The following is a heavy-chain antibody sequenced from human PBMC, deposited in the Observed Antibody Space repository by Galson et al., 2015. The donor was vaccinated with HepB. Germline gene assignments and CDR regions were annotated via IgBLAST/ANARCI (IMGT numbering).Heavy chain of an antibody. Sequence: SVKVSCKASGGTFSSYTTSWVRQAPGQGLEWMGRIIPILGIANYARKFQGRVTITADKSTSTAYMELSSLRSEDTAVYYCAMASGYSYGPSDYWGQGTLVTVSS. V-gene: IGHV1-69*02. CDR2: IIPILGIA. CDR3: AMASGYSYGPSDY. J-gene: IGHJ4*02. D-gene: IGHD5-18*01. CDR1: GGTFSSYT.